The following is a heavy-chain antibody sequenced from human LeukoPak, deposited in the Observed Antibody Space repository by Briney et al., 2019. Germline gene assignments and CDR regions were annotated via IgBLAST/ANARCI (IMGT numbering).Heavy chain of an antibody. CDR2: IYYSGST. V-gene: IGHV4-39*01. Sequence: SETLSLTCTVSGGSISSSSYYWGWIRQPPGKGLEWIGSIYYSGSTYYNPFLKSRVTISVDTSKNQFSLKLSSVTAADTAVYYCARINYSNYLYYYYGMDVWGQGTTVTVSS. CDR3: ARINYSNYLYYYYGMDV. J-gene: IGHJ6*02. D-gene: IGHD4-11*01. CDR1: GGSISSSSYY.